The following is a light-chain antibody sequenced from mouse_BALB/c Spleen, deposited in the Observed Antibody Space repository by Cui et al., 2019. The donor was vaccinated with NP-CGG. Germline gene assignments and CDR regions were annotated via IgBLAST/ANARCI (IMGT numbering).Light chain of an antibody. CDR3: ALWYSSHWV. CDR1: TGAVTTSNY. Sequence: QAVVTQESALTTSPGETVTHTCRSSTGAVTTSNYANWVQEKPDHLFTGLIGGTNNRAPGVPARFSGSLIGDKAALTITGAQTEDEAIYFCALWYSSHWVFGGGTKLTVL. V-gene: IGLV1*01. CDR2: GTN. J-gene: IGLJ1*01.